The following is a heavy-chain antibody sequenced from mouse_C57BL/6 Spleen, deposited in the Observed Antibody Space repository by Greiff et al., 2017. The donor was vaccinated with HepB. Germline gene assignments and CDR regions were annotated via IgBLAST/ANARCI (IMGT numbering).Heavy chain of an antibody. V-gene: IGHV1-82*01. D-gene: IGHD3-2*02. CDR2: IYPGDGDT. Sequence: QVQLKQSGPELVKPGASVKISCKASGYAFSSSWMNWVKQRPGKGLEWIGRIYPGDGDTNYNGKFKGKATLTADKSSSTAYMQLSSLTSEDSAVYFCARGTAQATLAWFAYRGQGTLVTVSA. CDR1: GYAFSSSW. CDR3: ARGTAQATLAWFAY. J-gene: IGHJ3*01.